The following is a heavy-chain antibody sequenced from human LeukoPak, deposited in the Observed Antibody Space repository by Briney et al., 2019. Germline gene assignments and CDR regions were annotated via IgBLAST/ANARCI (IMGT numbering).Heavy chain of an antibody. CDR2: ISTSSSYI. CDR1: GFTFSSSS. CDR3: ARRSYQDAFDI. Sequence: GGSLRLSCTASGFTFSSSSMNWVRQAPGKGLEWVSSISTSSSYIYYADSVKGRFTISRDNAKNSLYLQMNSLRSEDTAVYYCARRSYQDAFDIWGQGTMVTVSS. V-gene: IGHV3-21*04. J-gene: IGHJ3*02.